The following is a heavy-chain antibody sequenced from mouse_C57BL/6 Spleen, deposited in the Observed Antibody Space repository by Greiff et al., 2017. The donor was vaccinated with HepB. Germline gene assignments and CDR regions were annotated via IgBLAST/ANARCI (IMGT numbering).Heavy chain of an antibody. CDR1: GYAFSSSW. V-gene: IGHV1-82*01. CDR3: ARSYGNPYYFDY. J-gene: IGHJ2*01. CDR2: IYPGDGDT. Sequence: QVQLQQSGPELVKPGASVKISCKASGYAFSSSWMNWVKQRPGKGLEWIGRIYPGDGDTNYNGKFKGKATLTADKSSSTAYMQLSSLTSEDSAVSFCARSYGNPYYFDYWGQGTTLTVSS. D-gene: IGHD2-10*02.